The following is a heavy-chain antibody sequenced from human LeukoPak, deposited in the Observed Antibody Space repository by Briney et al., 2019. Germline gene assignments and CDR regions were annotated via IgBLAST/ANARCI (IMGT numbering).Heavy chain of an antibody. CDR1: GLTFSSYW. D-gene: IGHD3-16*01. J-gene: IGHJ5*02. Sequence: GGSLRLSCAASGLTFSSYWMHWVRQVPGKGLVWVPRIYSDGSITSYADFVKGRFTISRDNAKNTLYLQMNSLRADDTAVYYCAGVGTDLWNRFDPWGQGTLVTVSS. CDR3: AGVGTDLWNRFDP. CDR2: IYSDGSIT. V-gene: IGHV3-74*01.